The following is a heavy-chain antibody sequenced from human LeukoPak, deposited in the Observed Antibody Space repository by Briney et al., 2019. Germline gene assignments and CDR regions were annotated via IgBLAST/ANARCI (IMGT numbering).Heavy chain of an antibody. Sequence: GGSLRLFCSASGFTFSTCAMHWVRQAPEKGLEYVSGINDNGDTTHYGDSVRGRFTISRDDSKNTLHLQMSSLRAEDTALYYCVKDLSGWYTFDYWGQGTLVTVSS. CDR2: INDNGDTT. J-gene: IGHJ4*02. D-gene: IGHD6-19*01. V-gene: IGHV3-64D*09. CDR1: GFTFSTCA. CDR3: VKDLSGWYTFDY.